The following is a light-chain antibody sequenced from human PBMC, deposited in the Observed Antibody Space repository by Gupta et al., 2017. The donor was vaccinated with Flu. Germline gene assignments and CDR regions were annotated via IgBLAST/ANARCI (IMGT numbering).Light chain of an antibody. Sequence: QSALTQPRSVSGSPGQSVAISCTGTRSDVGGYNSVSWYQQLPGKAPKLMIYDVTQRPSEVPDRFSGSKSGNTASLTISGLQAEDEADYYCCSHAATYWVFGGGTRLTVL. CDR2: DVT. J-gene: IGLJ3*02. V-gene: IGLV2-11*01. CDR1: RSDVGGYNS. CDR3: CSHAATYWV.